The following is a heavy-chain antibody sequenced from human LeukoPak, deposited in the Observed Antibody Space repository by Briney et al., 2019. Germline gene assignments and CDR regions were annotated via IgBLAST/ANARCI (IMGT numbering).Heavy chain of an antibody. V-gene: IGHV3-23*01. J-gene: IGHJ4*02. CDR1: GGSFSGYY. D-gene: IGHD3-22*01. CDR2: ISGSGGST. CDR3: AKDTSIDGQYYYDSSGSLGFDY. Sequence: ETLSLTCAVYGGSFSGYYWSWVRQAPGKGLEWVSAISGSGGSTYYADSVKGRFTISRDNSKNTLYLQMNSLRAEDTAVYYCAKDTSIDGQYYYDSSGSLGFDYWGQGTLVTVSS.